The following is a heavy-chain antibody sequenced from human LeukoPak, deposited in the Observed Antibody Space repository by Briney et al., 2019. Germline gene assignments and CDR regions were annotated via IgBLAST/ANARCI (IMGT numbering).Heavy chain of an antibody. V-gene: IGHV5-51*01. Sequence: GESLKISCKGSGYSFSSYWIGWVRQMPGKGLEWMGIIFPGDSATRYSPSFQGQVTISADKSISTAYLQWSSLKASDSAMYYCPRHLLPWKTKVTSFDYWGKRTPVTVSS. J-gene: IGHJ4*02. CDR3: PRHLLPWKTKVTSFDY. D-gene: IGHD4-17*01. CDR2: IFPGDSAT. CDR1: GYSFSSYW.